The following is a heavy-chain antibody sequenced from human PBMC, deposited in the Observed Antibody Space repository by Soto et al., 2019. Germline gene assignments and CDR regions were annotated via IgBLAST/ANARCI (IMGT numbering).Heavy chain of an antibody. J-gene: IGHJ4*02. V-gene: IGHV3-9*01. CDR1: GFTFDDYV. D-gene: IGHD3-22*01. CDR2: INWNSGTV. Sequence: EVQLVESGGGLVQPGRSLRLSCAASGFTFDDYVMHWVRQAPGKGLEWVSGINWNSGTVGYADSVKGRFTISRDNAENSLYLQMNSLRAEDTGLYYCAKTYDTSGYHHRDFEYWGQGTLVTVSS. CDR3: AKTYDTSGYHHRDFEY.